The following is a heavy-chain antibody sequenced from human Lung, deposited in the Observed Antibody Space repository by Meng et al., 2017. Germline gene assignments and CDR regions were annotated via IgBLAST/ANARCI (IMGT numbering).Heavy chain of an antibody. CDR1: GYTFTGYY. Sequence: VQLVWSGADVKKPGASVEVSCKASGYTFTGYYIHWVRQAPGQGLEWMGRINPNSGGTNYAQKFQGRVTMTRDTSISTAYMELSRLRSDDTAVYYCARGGGYDTRVDPWGQGTLVTVSS. CDR2: INPNSGGT. V-gene: IGHV1-2*06. D-gene: IGHD5-12*01. J-gene: IGHJ5*02. CDR3: ARGGGYDTRVDP.